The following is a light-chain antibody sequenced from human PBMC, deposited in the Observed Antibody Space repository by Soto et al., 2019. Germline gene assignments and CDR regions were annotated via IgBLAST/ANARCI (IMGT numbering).Light chain of an antibody. CDR1: TTDIRRYNY. CDR3: SSYTSSGTLV. Sequence: QSALTQPASVSGSPGQSITISCTGTTTDIRRYNYVSWYQHHPDKAPKLILYEVSNRPSDVSDRFSGSKSGTTASLTISGLQPEDEASYYCSSYTSSGTLVFGGGTKLTVL. V-gene: IGLV2-14*01. CDR2: EVS. J-gene: IGLJ2*01.